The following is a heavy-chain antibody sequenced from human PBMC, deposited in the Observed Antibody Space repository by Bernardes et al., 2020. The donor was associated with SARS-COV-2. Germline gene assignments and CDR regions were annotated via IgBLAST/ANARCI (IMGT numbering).Heavy chain of an antibody. V-gene: IGHV3-33*01. CDR3: ARIVAISYWYFDL. D-gene: IGHD3-16*02. CDR1: GFTFSTYA. J-gene: IGHJ2*01. CDR2: VWYDGTNE. Sequence: EGSLILSCAASGFTFSTYAMNWVRQAPGKGLEWVAHVWYDGTNEYYADSVRGRFTISRDNSKNTLYLQMDSLRAEDTAVYFCARIVAISYWYFDLWGRGTLVTVSS.